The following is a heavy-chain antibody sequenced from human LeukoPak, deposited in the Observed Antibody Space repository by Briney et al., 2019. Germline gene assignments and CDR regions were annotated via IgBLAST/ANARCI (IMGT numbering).Heavy chain of an antibody. D-gene: IGHD3-10*01. CDR2: ISGSGGST. V-gene: IGHV3-23*01. CDR1: GFTFRSYA. CDR3: AKEPQPVLLWFGDLGAFDI. J-gene: IGHJ3*02. Sequence: GGSLRLSCAASGFTFRSYAMSWVRQAPGKGLEWVSAISGSGGSTYYADSVKGRFTISRDNSKNTLYLQMNSLRAEDTAVYYCAKEPQPVLLWFGDLGAFDIWGQGTMVTVSS.